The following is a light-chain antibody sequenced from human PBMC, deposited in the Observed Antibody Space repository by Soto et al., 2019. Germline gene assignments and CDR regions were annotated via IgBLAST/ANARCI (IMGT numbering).Light chain of an antibody. J-gene: IGKJ1*01. CDR2: KAS. CDR1: QTISSW. V-gene: IGKV1-5*03. Sequence: DIQMTQSPSTLSGSVGDRVTITCRASQTISSWLARYQQKPAKAPKLLIYKASTVKSGVPSRFSGSGSGTEVTLTISSLQPNDFATYYCKHYNSYSEPFGQGTKVEL. CDR3: KHYNSYSEP.